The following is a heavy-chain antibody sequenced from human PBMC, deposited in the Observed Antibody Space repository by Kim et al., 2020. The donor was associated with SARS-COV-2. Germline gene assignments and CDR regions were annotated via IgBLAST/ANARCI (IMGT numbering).Heavy chain of an antibody. D-gene: IGHD3-10*01. Sequence: GGSLRLSCAASGFTFSSYGMHWVRQAPGKGLEWVAVISYDGSNKYYADSVKGRFTISRDNSKNTLYLQMNSLRAEDTAVYYCAKSLLWFGELLVDAFDIWGQVTMVTVCS. V-gene: IGHV3-30*18. CDR1: GFTFSSYG. CDR3: AKSLLWFGELLVDAFDI. CDR2: ISYDGSNK. J-gene: IGHJ3*02.